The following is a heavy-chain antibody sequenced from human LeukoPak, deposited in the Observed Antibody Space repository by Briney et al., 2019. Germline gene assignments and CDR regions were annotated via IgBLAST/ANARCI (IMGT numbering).Heavy chain of an antibody. CDR1: GFTFSSYS. D-gene: IGHD1-7*01. J-gene: IGHJ5*02. V-gene: IGHV3-33*01. CDR2: IWYDVSNK. Sequence: PGGSLRLSCAASGFTFSSYSMNWVRQAPGKGLEWVAVIWYDVSNKYYADSVKGRFTISRDNSKNTLYLQMNSLRDDDAAVYYCVRGVGVSRFNYLDPWGQGTLVTVSS. CDR3: VRGVGVSRFNYLDP.